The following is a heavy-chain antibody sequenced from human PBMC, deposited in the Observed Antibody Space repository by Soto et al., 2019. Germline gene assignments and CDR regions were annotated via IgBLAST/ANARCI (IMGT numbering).Heavy chain of an antibody. CDR3: AKDSRLPGFGLLIHAFDI. D-gene: IGHD3-3*01. V-gene: IGHV3-23*01. CDR2: ISGSLGSA. Sequence: EMQLLESGGDLGQPGGSLRLSCAVSGFTLNVYTMSWVRQAPGKGLEWVSTISGSLGSAYYAASVEGRFTISGDNSNNTLYLQMNSLRVEDTATYYCAKDSRLPGFGLLIHAFDIWGHGTMVTVS. CDR1: GFTLNVYT. J-gene: IGHJ3*02.